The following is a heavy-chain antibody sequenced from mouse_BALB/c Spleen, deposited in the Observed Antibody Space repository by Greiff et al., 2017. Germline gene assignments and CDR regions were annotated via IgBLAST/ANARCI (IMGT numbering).Heavy chain of an antibody. CDR1: GFTFSSYA. V-gene: IGHV5-9-4*01. Sequence: DVQLQESGGGLVKPGGSLKLSCAASGFTFSSYAMSWVRQSPEKRLEWVAEISSGGSYTYYPDTVTGRFTISRDNAKNTLYLEMSSLRSEDTAMYYCARETGNAMDYWGQGTSVTVSS. CDR2: ISSGGSYT. CDR3: ARETGNAMDY. J-gene: IGHJ4*01.